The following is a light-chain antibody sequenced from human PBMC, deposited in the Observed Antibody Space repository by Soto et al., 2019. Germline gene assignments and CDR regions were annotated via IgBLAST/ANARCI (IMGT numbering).Light chain of an antibody. CDR2: EGS. J-gene: IGLJ2*01. CDR3: QSYDGSSVV. Sequence: QSALTQPASVSGSRGQSITISCTGTSSDVGSYNLVSWYQQHPGKAPKLMIYEGSKRPSGVPDRFSGSKSGASASLAITGLQAEDEADYYCQSYDGSSVVFGGGTKLTVL. V-gene: IGLV2-14*02. CDR1: SSDVGSYNL.